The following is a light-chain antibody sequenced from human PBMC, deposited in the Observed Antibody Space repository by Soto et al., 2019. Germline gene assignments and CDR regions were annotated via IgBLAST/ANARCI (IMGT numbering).Light chain of an antibody. V-gene: IGKV3-20*01. J-gene: IGKJ2*01. Sequence: EIVLTQSPGTLSLSPGERATLSCRASQSVSSSYLAWYQQNPGQAPRLLIYGASSRATGIPDRFSGSGSGTDFTLTISRLEPEDCAVYYCQQFGNSPYTFGQGTRLEIK. CDR2: GAS. CDR3: QQFGNSPYT. CDR1: QSVSSSY.